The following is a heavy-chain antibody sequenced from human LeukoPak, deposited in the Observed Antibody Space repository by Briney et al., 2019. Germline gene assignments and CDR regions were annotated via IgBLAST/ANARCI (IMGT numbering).Heavy chain of an antibody. D-gene: IGHD2-2*01. Sequence: PGGSLRLSCAASGFTFSSYEMNWVRQAPGKGLEWVSYISSSGSTIYYADSVKGRFTISRDNAKNSLYLQMNSLRAEDTAVYYCARMPIVVVPAAPDYWGQGTLVTVSS. CDR3: ARMPIVVVPAAPDY. V-gene: IGHV3-48*03. J-gene: IGHJ4*02. CDR1: GFTFSSYE. CDR2: ISSSGSTI.